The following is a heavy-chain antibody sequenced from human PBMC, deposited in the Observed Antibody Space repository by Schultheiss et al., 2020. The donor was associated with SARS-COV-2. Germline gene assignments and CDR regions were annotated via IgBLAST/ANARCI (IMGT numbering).Heavy chain of an antibody. V-gene: IGHV3-9*01. CDR2: ISWNSGSI. CDR1: GFTFDDYA. J-gene: IGHJ6*02. CDR3: TTEKTEQLGYYYYGMDV. Sequence: GGSLRLSCAASGFTFDDYAMHWVRQAPGKGLEWVSGISWNSGSIGYADSVKGRFTISRDNAKNSLYLQMNSLKTEDTAVYYCTTEKTEQLGYYYYGMDVWGQGTTVTVSS. D-gene: IGHD6-6*01.